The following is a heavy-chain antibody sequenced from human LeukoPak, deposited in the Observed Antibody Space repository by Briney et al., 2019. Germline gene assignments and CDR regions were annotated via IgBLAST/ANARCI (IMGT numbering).Heavy chain of an antibody. Sequence: GRSLRLSCAASGFTFDDYAMHWVRQAPGKGLEWVSGISWNSGSIGYADSVKGRFTISRDNAKNSLYLQMNSLRAEDMALYYCAKARSYDSSGYYDYWGQGTLVTVSS. CDR3: AKARSYDSSGYYDY. J-gene: IGHJ4*02. CDR1: GFTFDDYA. D-gene: IGHD3-22*01. V-gene: IGHV3-9*03. CDR2: ISWNSGSI.